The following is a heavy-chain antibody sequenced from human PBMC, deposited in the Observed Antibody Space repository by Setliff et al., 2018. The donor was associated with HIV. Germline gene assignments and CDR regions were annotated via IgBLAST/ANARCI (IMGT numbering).Heavy chain of an antibody. V-gene: IGHV4-59*01. D-gene: IGHD5-12*01. J-gene: IGHJ6*01. CDR1: GAPISSYY. CDR3: ARGDGYRGNDAYYDSGMDV. Sequence: KSSETLSLTCKVSGAPISSYYWNWIRQPPGKGLEWIGYIYNSGYTNYKPSLKSRVTISLDTSKNQFSLNLRSVTAADTAVYYCARGDGYRGNDAYYDSGMDVWG. CDR2: IYNSGYT.